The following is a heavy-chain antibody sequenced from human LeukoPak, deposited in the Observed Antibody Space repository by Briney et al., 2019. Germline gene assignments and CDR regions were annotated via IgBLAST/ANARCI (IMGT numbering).Heavy chain of an antibody. J-gene: IGHJ3*02. V-gene: IGHV4-39*07. CDR2: MYYSGST. Sequence: SETLSLTCAVYGGSFSSNSYYWGWIRQPPGKGLEWIGSMYYSGSTYYNPSLKSRVTISIDTSKNQFSLKLNSVTAADTAVYYCARDRRIAASHDAFDIWGQGTMVTVSS. CDR1: GGSFSSNSYY. D-gene: IGHD6-13*01. CDR3: ARDRRIAASHDAFDI.